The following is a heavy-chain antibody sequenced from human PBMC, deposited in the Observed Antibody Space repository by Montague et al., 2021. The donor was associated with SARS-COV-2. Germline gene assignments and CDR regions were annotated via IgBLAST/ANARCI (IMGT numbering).Heavy chain of an antibody. D-gene: IGHD6-19*01. V-gene: IGHV4-59*01. J-gene: IGHJ3*02. CDR3: ARGSGWMGNAFDI. Sequence: SETLSLTCTVSGGSISSYYWSWIRQPPGTGLEWIGNIYYSGSTNXNPSLRSRVAISVDTSKNQFSLTLSSVTAADTAVYYCARGSGWMGNAFDIWGQGTMVTVSS. CDR1: GGSISSYY. CDR2: IYYSGST.